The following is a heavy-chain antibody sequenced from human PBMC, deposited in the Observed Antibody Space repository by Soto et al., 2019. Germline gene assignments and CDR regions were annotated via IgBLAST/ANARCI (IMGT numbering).Heavy chain of an antibody. D-gene: IGHD6-13*01. V-gene: IGHV3-7*03. J-gene: IGHJ6*02. CDR3: ARAGRGQRLVSCLDV. Sequence: GGSLRLSCAASAVTLSNYWMSWVRQAPGKGLEWVANIEQDGSEKYYVDSVKGRFTISRDNAKNSLYLHMNSLRAEDTAVYYCARAGRGQRLVSCLDVWGQGTTVTVSS. CDR1: AVTLSNYW. CDR2: IEQDGSEK.